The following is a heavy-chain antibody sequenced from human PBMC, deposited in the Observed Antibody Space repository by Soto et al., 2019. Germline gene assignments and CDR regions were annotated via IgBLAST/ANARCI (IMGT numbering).Heavy chain of an antibody. D-gene: IGHD5-18*01. V-gene: IGHV1-46*01. CDR3: ATSVNSAMAFDY. CDR1: GYTFTHYY. Sequence: QVQLVQSGAEVKKPGASVKVSCKASGYTFTHYYIHWVRQAPGQGLEWMGIINPNGGSTTYAQKFRAGFTMARDTSTSTVYMELSSLRSEDSAVYYCATSVNSAMAFDYWGQGTLVTVSS. CDR2: INPNGGST. J-gene: IGHJ4*02.